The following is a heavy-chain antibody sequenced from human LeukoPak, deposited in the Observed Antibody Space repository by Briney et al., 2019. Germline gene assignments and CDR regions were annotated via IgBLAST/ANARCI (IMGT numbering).Heavy chain of an antibody. CDR1: GFTFSSYW. CDR3: ARRSGSYLVLFGTIDY. CDR2: IKQDGSEK. Sequence: PGGSLRLSCAASGFTFSSYWMSWVRQAPGKGLEWVANIKQDGSEKYYVDSVKGRFTISRDNAKNSLYLQMNSLRAEDTAVYYCARRSGSYLVLFGTIDYWGQGTLVTVSS. J-gene: IGHJ4*02. D-gene: IGHD1-26*01. V-gene: IGHV3-7*01.